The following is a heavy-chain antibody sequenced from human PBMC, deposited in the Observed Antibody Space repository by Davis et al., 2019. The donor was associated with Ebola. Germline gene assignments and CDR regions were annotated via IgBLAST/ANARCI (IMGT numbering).Heavy chain of an antibody. CDR3: VRQEGTTYYMDV. D-gene: IGHD1-14*01. J-gene: IGHJ6*03. CDR1: GYIFANNW. V-gene: IGHV5-51*01. Sequence: GESLKISCKGSGYIFANNWIAWVRQMPGKGLEWMGIIFPGDSDTRYSPSFQGQVTIPADKSINTAYLQWSRLKASDTAIYYCVRQEGTTYYMDVWGKGTTVTVSS. CDR2: IFPGDSDT.